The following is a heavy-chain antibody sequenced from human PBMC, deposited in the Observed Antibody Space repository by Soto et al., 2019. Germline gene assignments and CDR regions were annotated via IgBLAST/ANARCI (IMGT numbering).Heavy chain of an antibody. CDR2: INHSGST. J-gene: IGHJ6*02. Sequence: QVQLQQWGAGLLKPSETLSLTCAVYGGSFSGYYWTWIRQPPGKGLEWIGEINHSGSTNHNPSLKTRVTISVDTSKNQFSLKLSSVTAADTAVYYCATSPSSYYSYGMDVWGQGTTVTVSS. V-gene: IGHV4-34*01. CDR3: ATSPSSYYSYGMDV. CDR1: GGSFSGYY.